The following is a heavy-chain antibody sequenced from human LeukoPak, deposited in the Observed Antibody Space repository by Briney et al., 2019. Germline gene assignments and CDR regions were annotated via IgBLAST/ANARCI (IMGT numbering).Heavy chain of an antibody. CDR3: ARHSIFGVVAEYYFDY. J-gene: IGHJ4*02. D-gene: IGHD3-3*02. Sequence: SETLSLTCAVSGGSISSGGYSWSWIRQPPGKGLEWIGYIYYSGSINYNPSLKSRVTISVDTSKNQFSLKLSSVTAADTAVYYCARHSIFGVVAEYYFDYWGQGTLVTVSS. CDR2: IYYSGSI. V-gene: IGHV4-61*08. CDR1: GGSISSGGYS.